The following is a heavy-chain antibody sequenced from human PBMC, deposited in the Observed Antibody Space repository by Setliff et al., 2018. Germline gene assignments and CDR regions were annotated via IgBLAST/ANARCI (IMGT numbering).Heavy chain of an antibody. CDR1: GFTFGDYA. V-gene: IGHV3-49*04. CDR2: IRSKAYGGTT. CDR3: TRAPGGSGSFYYYYGMDV. J-gene: IGHJ6*02. D-gene: IGHD3-10*01. Sequence: GESLKISCTASGFTFGDYAMSWVRQAPGKALEWVGFIRSKAYGGTTEYAASVKGRFTISRDDSKSIAYLQMNSLKTEDTAVYYCTRAPGGSGSFYYYYGMDVWGQGTTVTVSS.